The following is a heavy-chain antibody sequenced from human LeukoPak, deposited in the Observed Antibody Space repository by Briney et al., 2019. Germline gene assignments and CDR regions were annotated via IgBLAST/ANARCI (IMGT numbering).Heavy chain of an antibody. CDR3: AKAGGWTNYFDY. J-gene: IGHJ4*02. CDR2: ISAGGGST. CDR1: GFTFSSYA. Sequence: GGSLRLSCAASGFTFSSYAMTWVRQAPGKGLEWVSAISAGGGSTYYADSVKGRFTISKDNSKNTLYLQLNSLRAEDTAVYYCAKAGGWTNYFDYWGQGTLVTVSS. V-gene: IGHV3-23*01. D-gene: IGHD6-19*01.